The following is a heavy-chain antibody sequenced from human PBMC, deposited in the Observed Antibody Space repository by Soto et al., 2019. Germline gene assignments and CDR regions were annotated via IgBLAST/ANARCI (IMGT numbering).Heavy chain of an antibody. CDR2: IYWDDDK. V-gene: IGHV2-5*02. CDR1: GFSLSTSGVG. D-gene: IGHD1-26*01. J-gene: IGHJ4*02. Sequence: SGPTLVKPTQTLTLTCTFSGFSLSTSGVGVGWIRQPPGKALEWLALIYWDDDKRYSPSLKSRLTITKDTSKNQVVLTMTNMDPVDTATYYCAHHNPPGSYGSHNFDYWGQGTLVTVSS. CDR3: AHHNPPGSYGSHNFDY.